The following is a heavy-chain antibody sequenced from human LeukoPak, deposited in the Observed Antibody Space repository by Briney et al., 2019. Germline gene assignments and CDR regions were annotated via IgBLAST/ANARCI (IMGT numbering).Heavy chain of an antibody. CDR1: GSTFSSYA. Sequence: GGSLRLSCGASGSTFSSYAMSWVRQAPGKGLEWVSAISGSGGSTYYADSVKGRFTISRDNSKNTLYLQMNSLRAEDTAVYYCAKVRQHSSSWSIDYWGQGTLVTVSS. CDR2: ISGSGGST. V-gene: IGHV3-23*01. D-gene: IGHD6-13*01. J-gene: IGHJ4*02. CDR3: AKVRQHSSSWSIDY.